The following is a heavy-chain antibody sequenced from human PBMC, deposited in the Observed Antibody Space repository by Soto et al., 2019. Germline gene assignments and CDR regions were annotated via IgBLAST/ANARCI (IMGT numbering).Heavy chain of an antibody. V-gene: IGHV4-34*01. Sequence: PSETLSLTCAVYGGSFSGYYWSWIRQPPGKGLEWIGEINHSGSTNYNPSLKSRVTISVGTSKNQFSLKLSSVTAADTAVYYCARRGTTGTTFADAFDIWGQGTMVTVSS. CDR1: GGSFSGYY. CDR2: INHSGST. CDR3: ARRGTTGTTFADAFDI. J-gene: IGHJ3*02. D-gene: IGHD1-1*01.